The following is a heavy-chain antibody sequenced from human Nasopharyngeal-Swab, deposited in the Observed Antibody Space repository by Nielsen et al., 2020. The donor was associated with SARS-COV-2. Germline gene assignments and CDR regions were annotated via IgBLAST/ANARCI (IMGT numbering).Heavy chain of an antibody. J-gene: IGHJ4*02. V-gene: IGHV1-3*01. CDR3: ARDRDVDTAMVMERFDY. D-gene: IGHD5-18*01. CDR2: INAGNGNT. Sequence: VRQAPGQRLEWMGWINAGNGNTKYSQKFQGRVTITRDTSASTAYMELSSLRSEDTAAYYCARDRDVDTAMVMERFDYWGQGTLVTVSS.